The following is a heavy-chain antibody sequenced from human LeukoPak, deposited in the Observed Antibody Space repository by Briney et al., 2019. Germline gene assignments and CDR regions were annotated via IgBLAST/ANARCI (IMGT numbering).Heavy chain of an antibody. J-gene: IGHJ4*02. CDR3: AKVLLRLGELSPFDY. V-gene: IGHV3-30*18. D-gene: IGHD3-16*02. Sequence: GGSLRLSCAASRFTFSSYGMHWVRQAPGKGLEWVAVISYDGSNKYYADSVKGRFTISRDNSKNTLYLQMNSLRAEDTAVYYCAKVLLRLGELSPFDYWGQGTLVTVSS. CDR1: RFTFSSYG. CDR2: ISYDGSNK.